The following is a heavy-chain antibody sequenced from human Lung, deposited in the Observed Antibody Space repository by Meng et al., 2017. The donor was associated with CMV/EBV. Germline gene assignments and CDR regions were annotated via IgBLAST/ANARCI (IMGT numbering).Heavy chain of an antibody. CDR3: AKDKDGGMDV. V-gene: IGHV3-9*01. Sequence: SCAASGFTFDDYAMHWVRQAPGKGLEWVSGISWNSGSIGYADSVKGRFTISRDNAKNSLYLQMNSLRAEDTALYYCAKDKDGGMDVLGQGTTVTVSS. J-gene: IGHJ6*02. CDR1: GFTFDDYA. CDR2: ISWNSGSI.